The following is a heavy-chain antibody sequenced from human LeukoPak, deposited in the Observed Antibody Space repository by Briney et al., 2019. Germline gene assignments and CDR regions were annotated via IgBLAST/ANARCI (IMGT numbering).Heavy chain of an antibody. CDR1: AWTFSGYY. D-gene: IGHD1-26*01. CDR2: INHSGRN. V-gene: IGHV4-34*01. CDR3: ARGTLEWELLLDDAFDI. J-gene: IGHJ3*02. Sequence: SETLSLTCAGYAWTFSGYYWSWIRQPPGKGLEWIGEINHSGRNNYNPSLRSRVPISVATSKNQFSLKLSSVTAADTAVYYCARGTLEWELLLDDAFDIWGQGAMVTVSS.